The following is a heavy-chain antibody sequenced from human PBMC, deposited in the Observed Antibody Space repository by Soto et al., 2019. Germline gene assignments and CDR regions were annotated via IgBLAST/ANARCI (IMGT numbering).Heavy chain of an antibody. J-gene: IGHJ5*01. CDR2: VYSNGNT. Sequence: SETLSLTCTVSGDSITNNNYHWGWTRQPPGKGLEWIGTVYSNGNTYYNPSLKSRLTISRDNSKNTLYLQMNTLRPEDTAVYYCARGADWFDSWGQGTLVTVSS. V-gene: IGHV4-39*01. CDR1: GDSITNNNYH. CDR3: ARGADWFDS.